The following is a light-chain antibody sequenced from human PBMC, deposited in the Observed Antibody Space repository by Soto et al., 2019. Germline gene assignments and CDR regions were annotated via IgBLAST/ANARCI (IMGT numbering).Light chain of an antibody. J-gene: IGKJ1*01. V-gene: IGKV1-5*01. CDR2: DAS. Sequence: DIQVTQSPPTLSASLGDRVTITCRASQTISTWMAWYQQKPGKAPKLLIYDASTLESGVPSRFSGSRSGTEFTLTISSLQPDDFATYYCQQYNSYSWTFGQGTKV. CDR3: QQYNSYSWT. CDR1: QTISTW.